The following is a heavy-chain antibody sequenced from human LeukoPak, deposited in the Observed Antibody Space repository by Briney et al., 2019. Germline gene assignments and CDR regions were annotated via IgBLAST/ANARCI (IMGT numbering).Heavy chain of an antibody. D-gene: IGHD3-22*01. CDR1: GDNFNNYW. Sequence: GESLKISCKGGGDNFNNYWIVWVRQMPGKGLEWMGVIYLDDSETKYSPSFQGQVTISADKSISTAYLQWSSLKASDTAMYYCARHGRYDSSGHYYMDVWGKGTTVTISS. CDR2: IYLDDSET. V-gene: IGHV5-51*01. J-gene: IGHJ6*03. CDR3: ARHGRYDSSGHYYMDV.